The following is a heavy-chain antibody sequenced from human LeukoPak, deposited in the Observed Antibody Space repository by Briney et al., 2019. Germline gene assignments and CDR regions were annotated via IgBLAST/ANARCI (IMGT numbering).Heavy chain of an antibody. CDR1: GFTFSSYW. J-gene: IGHJ6*03. Sequence: GGSLRLSCAASGFTFSSYWMHWVRQAPGKGLVWVSRINSDGSSTSYADSVKGRFTISRDNSKNTLYLQMNSLGAEDTAVYYCARVKQQLVRLLSRDTTYYYYYYMDVWGKGTTVTVSS. V-gene: IGHV3-74*01. CDR3: ARVKQQLVRLLSRDTTYYYYYYMDV. CDR2: INSDGSST. D-gene: IGHD6-13*01.